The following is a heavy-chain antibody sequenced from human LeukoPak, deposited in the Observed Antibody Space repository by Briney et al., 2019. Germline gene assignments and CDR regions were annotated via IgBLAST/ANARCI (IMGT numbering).Heavy chain of an antibody. J-gene: IGHJ4*02. CDR2: IYTSGST. D-gene: IGHD1-26*01. Sequence: PSETLSLTCTASGGSISSCYWSWLRQPAGKGLEWIGRIYTSGSTNYNPSLMSRVTISVDTSKNQFSLKLSSLTAADTAVYYCARVYSGSYLGYFDYWGQGTLVTVSS. V-gene: IGHV4-4*07. CDR1: GGSISSCY. CDR3: ARVYSGSYLGYFDY.